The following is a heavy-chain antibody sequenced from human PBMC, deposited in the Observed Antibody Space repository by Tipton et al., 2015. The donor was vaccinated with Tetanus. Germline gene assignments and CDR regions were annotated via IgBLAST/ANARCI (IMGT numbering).Heavy chain of an antibody. J-gene: IGHJ4*02. CDR1: GFIFSSYG. Sequence: SLRLSCAASGFIFSSYGIHWVRQAPGKGLEWVAVSWYDGTDQYYADSVKGRFTLSRDNSKNTLYLEMNSLRAEDTALYYCAREADCSGGSCFSGGFDTWGQGTQVTVSS. D-gene: IGHD2-15*01. CDR2: SWYDGTDQ. V-gene: IGHV3-33*01. CDR3: AREADCSGGSCFSGGFDT.